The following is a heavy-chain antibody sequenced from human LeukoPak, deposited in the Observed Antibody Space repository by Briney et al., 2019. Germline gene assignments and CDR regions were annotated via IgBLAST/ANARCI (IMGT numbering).Heavy chain of an antibody. J-gene: IGHJ5*02. V-gene: IGHV1-69*13. CDR3: ARDGGFLEWSTDWFDP. CDR1: GGTFSSYA. D-gene: IGHD3-3*01. Sequence: SVKVSCKASGGTFSSYAISWVRQAPGQGLEWMGGIIPIFGTANYAQKFQGRVTITADESTSTAYMELSSLRSEDTAVYYCARDGGFLEWSTDWFDPWGQGTLVTVSS. CDR2: IIPIFGTA.